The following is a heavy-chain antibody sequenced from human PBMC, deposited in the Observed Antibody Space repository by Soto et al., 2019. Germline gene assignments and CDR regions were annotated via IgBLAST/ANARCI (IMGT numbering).Heavy chain of an antibody. CDR3: ARAGSNYFASGSYLPDYMDV. CDR1: GFTFSSYW. Sequence: EVQVVESGGGLVQPGGSLRLSCEASGFTFSSYWMTWVRQAPGKGLEWVANIKQDGSEKYYVDSVKGRFTIPRDNAKNSLYLQMSSLRAEDTAVYSCARAGSNYFASGSYLPDYMDVWGKGTTVTVSS. D-gene: IGHD3-10*01. J-gene: IGHJ6*03. CDR2: IKQDGSEK. V-gene: IGHV3-7*01.